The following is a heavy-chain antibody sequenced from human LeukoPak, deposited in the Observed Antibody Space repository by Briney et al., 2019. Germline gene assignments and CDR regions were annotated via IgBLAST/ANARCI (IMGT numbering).Heavy chain of an antibody. D-gene: IGHD5-18*01. CDR1: GFTFSSYW. CDR2: IRQDGSEK. J-gene: IGHJ4*02. V-gene: IGHV3-7*03. CDR3: ARVINVDTAMDY. Sequence: GGSLRLSCEASGFTFSSYWMNWVRQAPGKGLEWVANIRQDGSEKYYVDSVKGRFTISRDNAKNSLYLQMNSLRAEDTAVYYCARVINVDTAMDYWGQGTLVTVSS.